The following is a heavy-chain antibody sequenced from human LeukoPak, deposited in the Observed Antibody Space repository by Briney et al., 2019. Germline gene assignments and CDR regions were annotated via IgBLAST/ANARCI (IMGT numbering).Heavy chain of an antibody. Sequence: GGSLRLSCAASGFTFSTFSMVWVRQAPGNGMQCVSFISSSSAYIYQEDSVKGRFTISRDNAKNSLYLQRNSLTAEDTAVYYCARADTRDDAFDIWGQGTMVSVSS. V-gene: IGHV3-21*01. CDR1: GFTFSTFS. D-gene: IGHD5-18*01. J-gene: IGHJ3*02. CDR3: ARADTRDDAFDI. CDR2: ISSSSAYI.